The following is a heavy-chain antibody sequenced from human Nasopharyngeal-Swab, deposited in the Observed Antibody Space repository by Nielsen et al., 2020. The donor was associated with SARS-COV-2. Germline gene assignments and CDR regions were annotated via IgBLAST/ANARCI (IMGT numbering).Heavy chain of an antibody. CDR3: ARERPEHYFDL. V-gene: IGHV1-3*01. J-gene: IGHJ4*02. Sequence: WARQAPGQSLEWMGWINGDTGNTKYPEKFQGRVTITRDRSTKTAYVELRSLRSEDTAVYYCARERPEHYFDLWGPGTLVTVSS. D-gene: IGHD2-21*01. CDR2: INGDTGNT.